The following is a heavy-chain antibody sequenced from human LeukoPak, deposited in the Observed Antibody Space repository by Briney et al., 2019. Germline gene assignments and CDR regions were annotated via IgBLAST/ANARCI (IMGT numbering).Heavy chain of an antibody. Sequence: ASVKVTCKSTRYTFTTYGINWLRQAPGQGLEWMGWISAYNDNRNYAQKLQGRVTMTADASTSTVYMELKSLRSDDTAMYYCVSSWGSDGGSFWLDVWGKGTTVIVSS. V-gene: IGHV1-18*01. J-gene: IGHJ6*04. D-gene: IGHD2-15*01. CDR3: VSSWGSDGGSFWLDV. CDR1: RYTFTTYG. CDR2: ISAYNDNR.